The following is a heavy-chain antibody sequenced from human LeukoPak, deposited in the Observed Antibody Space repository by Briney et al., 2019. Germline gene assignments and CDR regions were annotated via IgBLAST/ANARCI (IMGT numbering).Heavy chain of an antibody. D-gene: IGHD6-13*01. CDR2: IKQDGSEK. CDR3: ARAVGSSSWYPSSFDP. J-gene: IGHJ5*02. CDR1: GFTFSSYW. V-gene: IGHV3-7*01. Sequence: GGSLRLSCAASGFTFSSYWMSWVRQAPGKGLEWVANIKQDGSEKYYVDSVKGRFTISRDNAKNSLYPQMNSLRAEDTAVYYCARAVGSSSWYPSSFDPWGQGTLVTVSS.